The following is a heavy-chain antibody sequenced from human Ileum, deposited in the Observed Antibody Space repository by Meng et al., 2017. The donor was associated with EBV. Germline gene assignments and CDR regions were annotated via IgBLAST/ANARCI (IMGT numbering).Heavy chain of an antibody. CDR3: ARDAFRYASGIPAH. Sequence: VRVWGCGQCLVRRSGTLSPSFTAVCDSVSGSYWWSWVRQSPEKGLGWIGEVYPSGTPYYTPSLKSRVTISLDKSRNQFSLNLIHVTAADAAVYYCARDAFRYASGIPAHWGQRTLVTVSS. CDR2: VYPSGTP. J-gene: IGHJ4*02. D-gene: IGHD3-16*01. V-gene: IGHV4-4*02. CDR1: CDSVSGSYW.